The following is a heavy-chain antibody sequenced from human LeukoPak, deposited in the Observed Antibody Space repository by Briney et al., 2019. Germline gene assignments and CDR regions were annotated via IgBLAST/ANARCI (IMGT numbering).Heavy chain of an antibody. D-gene: IGHD2-15*01. CDR1: GFTFTSYG. Sequence: GGSLRLSCAASGFTFTSYGMHWVRQAPGKGLEWVAFMQYDGRNEYYADSVKGRLTTSRDISKNTLYLQMDSLRPEDTAVYYCARGNRWFFDYRGEGSLVTVSS. J-gene: IGHJ4*02. CDR2: MQYDGRNE. CDR3: ARGNRWFFDY. V-gene: IGHV3-30*02.